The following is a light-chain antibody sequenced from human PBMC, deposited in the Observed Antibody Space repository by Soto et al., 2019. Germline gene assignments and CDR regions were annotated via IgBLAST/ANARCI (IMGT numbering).Light chain of an antibody. Sequence: QSALTQPPSASGSPGQSVTISCSGTSRDVGGYNYVSWYQQHPGKAPKLIIYDVSKRPSGVPDRFSGSKSGNTASLTVSGLQTEDEADYYCSSYAGSKNLIFGGGTKVTVL. CDR1: SRDVGGYNY. CDR2: DVS. V-gene: IGLV2-8*01. J-gene: IGLJ2*01. CDR3: SSYAGSKNLI.